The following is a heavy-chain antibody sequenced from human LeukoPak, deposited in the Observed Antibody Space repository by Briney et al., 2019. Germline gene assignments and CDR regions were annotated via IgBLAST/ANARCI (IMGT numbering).Heavy chain of an antibody. CDR1: GGSISSYY. Sequence: SETLSLTCTVSGGSISSYYWSWIRQPAGKGLEWVGRIYTSGSTNYNPSLKSRVTMSVDTSKNQFSLKLSSVTAADTAVYYCVRSSKLRPRQGEHYYYYYMDVWGKGTTVTVSS. CDR2: IYTSGST. V-gene: IGHV4-4*07. D-gene: IGHD4-17*01. CDR3: VRSSKLRPRQGEHYYYYYMDV. J-gene: IGHJ6*03.